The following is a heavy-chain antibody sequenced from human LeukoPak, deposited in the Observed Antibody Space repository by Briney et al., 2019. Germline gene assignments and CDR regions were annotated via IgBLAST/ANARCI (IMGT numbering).Heavy chain of an antibody. CDR2: ISGSGGST. V-gene: IGHV3-23*01. Sequence: GGSLRLSCAASGFTFSSYAMSWVRQAPGTGLEWVSGISGSGGSTHYADSVKDRFTISRDNSKNTLYLQMNSLRAEDTAVYYCAKETVVVVAATPDAFDIWGQGTMVTVSS. J-gene: IGHJ3*02. CDR3: AKETVVVVAATPDAFDI. D-gene: IGHD2-15*01. CDR1: GFTFSSYA.